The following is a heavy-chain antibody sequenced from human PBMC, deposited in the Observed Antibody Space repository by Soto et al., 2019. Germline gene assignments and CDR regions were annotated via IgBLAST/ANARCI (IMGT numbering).Heavy chain of an antibody. CDR1: GFTFSSYG. J-gene: IGHJ6*02. CDR3: SRAATPHPYDYYYGLDV. Sequence: QVQLVESGGGVVQPGRSLRLSCAASGFTFSSYGMHWVRQAPGKGLEWVAVIWYDGSNKYYADSVKGRFTISRENSKNTLYLQMNRLRAEYKAVDYCSRAATPHPYDYYYGLDVWGQGTTVTVSS. CDR2: IWYDGSNK. V-gene: IGHV3-33*01. D-gene: IGHD2-15*01.